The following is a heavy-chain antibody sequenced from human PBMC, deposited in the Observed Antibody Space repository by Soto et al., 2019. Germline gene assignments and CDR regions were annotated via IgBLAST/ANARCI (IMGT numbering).Heavy chain of an antibody. CDR2: INPNSGGT. CDR3: ARTRRGPVRSYFDY. J-gene: IGHJ4*02. V-gene: IGHV1-2*02. D-gene: IGHD2-15*01. Sequence: ASVKVSCKASRYTFTGYYMHWVRQAPGQGLEWMGWINPNSGGTNYAQKFQGRVTMTRDTSISTAYMELSRLRSDDTAVYYCARTRRGPVRSYFDYWGQGTLVTVSS. CDR1: RYTFTGYY.